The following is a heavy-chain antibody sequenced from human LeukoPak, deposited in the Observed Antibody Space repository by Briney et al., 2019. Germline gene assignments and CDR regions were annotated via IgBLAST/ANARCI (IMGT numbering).Heavy chain of an antibody. V-gene: IGHV4-59*12. CDR2: IYYSGST. D-gene: IGHD1-14*01. CDR1: GGSISSYY. Sequence: SETLSLTCTVSGGSISSYYWSWIRQPPGKGLEWIGYIYYSGSTNYNPSLKSRVTISVDTSKNQFSLNLYSVTVADTAVYYCARVPEPGWFDPWGQGTLVTVSS. CDR3: ARVPEPGWFDP. J-gene: IGHJ5*02.